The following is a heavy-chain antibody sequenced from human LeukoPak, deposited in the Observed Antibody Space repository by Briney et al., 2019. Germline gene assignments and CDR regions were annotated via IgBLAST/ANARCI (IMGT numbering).Heavy chain of an antibody. CDR3: AKDRLVAATAGSRIWFDP. V-gene: IGHV3-23*01. Sequence: GGSLRLSCAASGFTFSSYAMTWVRQAPGKGLEWVSAISGSGGSKYYADSVKGRFTISRDNSKNTLYLQMNSLRAEDTAVYYCAKDRLVAATAGSRIWFDPWGQGTLVTVSS. J-gene: IGHJ5*02. CDR2: ISGSGGSK. CDR1: GFTFSSYA. D-gene: IGHD2-15*01.